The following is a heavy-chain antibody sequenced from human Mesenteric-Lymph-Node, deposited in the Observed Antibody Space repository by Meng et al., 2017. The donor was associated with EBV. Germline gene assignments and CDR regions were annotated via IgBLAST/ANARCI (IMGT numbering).Heavy chain of an antibody. Sequence: EQLQQWAAVRLNPSGTRSRTCGGYGASFSGHYWKLLPQPPGKGLEWIGEINHSGSTNYNPSIKSRITISVDTSKNQFSLKLSSLTAADTAVYYCARRGKVGAGYWGQGTLVTVSS. CDR1: GASFSGHY. V-gene: IGHV4-34*01. CDR2: INHSGST. D-gene: IGHD1-26*01. CDR3: ARRGKVGAGY. J-gene: IGHJ4*02.